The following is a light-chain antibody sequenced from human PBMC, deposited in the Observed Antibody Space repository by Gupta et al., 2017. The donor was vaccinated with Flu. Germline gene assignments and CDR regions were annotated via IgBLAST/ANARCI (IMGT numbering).Light chain of an antibody. Sequence: EIVMTQSPAILSVSPGERATLSCRASQSVSTTLAWYQQKPGQAPRLLIYGASTRATGIPARFSGSGSGTEFTLTISSLQSEDFAVYYCQHYNNWPPWTFGQGTREEMK. V-gene: IGKV3-15*01. CDR1: QSVSTT. CDR3: QHYNNWPPWT. CDR2: GAS. J-gene: IGKJ1*01.